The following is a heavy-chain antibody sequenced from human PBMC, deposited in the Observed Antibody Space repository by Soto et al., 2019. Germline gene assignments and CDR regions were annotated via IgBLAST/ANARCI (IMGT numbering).Heavy chain of an antibody. Sequence: LRLSCAASGFTFSSYEMNWVRQAPGKGLEWVSYISSSGSTIYYADSVKGRFTISRDNAKNSLYLQMNSLRAEDTAVYYCAREYSNYVFTYYYYGMDVWGQGTTVTVSS. CDR2: ISSSGSTI. V-gene: IGHV3-48*03. CDR1: GFTFSSYE. J-gene: IGHJ6*02. D-gene: IGHD4-4*01. CDR3: AREYSNYVFTYYYYGMDV.